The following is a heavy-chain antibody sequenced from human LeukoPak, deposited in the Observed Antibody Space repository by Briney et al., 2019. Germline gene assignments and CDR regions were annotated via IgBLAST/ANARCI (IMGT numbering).Heavy chain of an antibody. CDR1: GYTFTSYY. J-gene: IGHJ4*02. Sequence: ASVKVSCKASGYTFTSYYMHWVRQAPGQGLEWMGIINPSGGSTRYAQKFQGRVTMTRDTSISTAYMELSRLRSDDTAVYYCARYSGSYNRFDYWGQGTLVTVSS. V-gene: IGHV1-46*01. CDR3: ARYSGSYNRFDY. CDR2: INPSGGST. D-gene: IGHD1-26*01.